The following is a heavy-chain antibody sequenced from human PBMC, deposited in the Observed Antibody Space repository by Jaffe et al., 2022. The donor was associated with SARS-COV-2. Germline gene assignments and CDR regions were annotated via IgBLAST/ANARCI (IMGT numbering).Heavy chain of an antibody. CDR3: ARGSSLGKGYDY. V-gene: IGHV3-53*01. CDR2: IYSGGGT. J-gene: IGHJ4*02. D-gene: IGHD7-27*01. CDR1: GFTVTNNY. Sequence: EVQLVESGGGLIQPGGSLRLSCVASGFTVTNNYMSWVRQAPGKGLEWVSVIYSGGGTYYADSVKGRFTISRDNSKNMLFLQMNSLRVEDTAVYYCARGSSLGKGYDYWGQGILVTVSS.